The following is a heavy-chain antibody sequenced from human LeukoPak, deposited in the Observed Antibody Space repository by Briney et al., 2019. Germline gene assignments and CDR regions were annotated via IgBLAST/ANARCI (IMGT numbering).Heavy chain of an antibody. Sequence: PGGSLRLSCAASGFTFSSFAMSWVRQAPGKGVEWGSGISGSGGNTYYADSVKGRFTISRDNSKNTLYLQMNSLSAEDTALYYCARSDDYNSRYVFNYWGKGTLVTVSS. CDR2: ISGSGGNT. D-gene: IGHD5-24*01. CDR1: GFTFSSFA. V-gene: IGHV3-23*01. J-gene: IGHJ4*02. CDR3: ARSDDYNSRYVFNY.